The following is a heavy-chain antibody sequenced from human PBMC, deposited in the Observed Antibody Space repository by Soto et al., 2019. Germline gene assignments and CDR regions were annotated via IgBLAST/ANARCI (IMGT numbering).Heavy chain of an antibody. CDR3: ARLAWGYYDSSAPDY. CDR2: INPSGGST. D-gene: IGHD3-22*01. V-gene: IGHV1-46*01. CDR1: GYTFTSYY. J-gene: IGHJ4*02. Sequence: QVQLVQSGAEVKKPGASVKVSCKASGYTFTSYYMHWVRQAPGQGLEWMGIINPSGGSTSYAQKFQGRVTMTRDTSTSTVYMELSSLRSEDTAVYYCARLAWGYYDSSAPDYWGQGTLVTVSS.